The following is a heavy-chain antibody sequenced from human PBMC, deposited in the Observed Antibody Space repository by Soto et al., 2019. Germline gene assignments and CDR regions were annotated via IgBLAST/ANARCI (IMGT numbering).Heavy chain of an antibody. CDR2: IYYSGST. V-gene: IGHV4-39*07. Sequence: SETLSLTCTVSGGSISSSSYYWGWIRQPPGKGLEWIGSIYYSGSTYYNPSLKSRVTISVDTSKNQFSLKLSSVTAADTAVYYCARVGRNCSGGSCFAFDIWGQGTMVTVSS. D-gene: IGHD2-15*01. J-gene: IGHJ3*02. CDR1: GGSISSSSYY. CDR3: ARVGRNCSGGSCFAFDI.